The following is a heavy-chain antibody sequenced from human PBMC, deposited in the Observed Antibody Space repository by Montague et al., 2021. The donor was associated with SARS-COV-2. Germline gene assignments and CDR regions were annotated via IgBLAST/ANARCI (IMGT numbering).Heavy chain of an antibody. J-gene: IGHJ4*02. CDR3: AREYGIAVAGTFIDC. CDR2: IXSSGSPI. V-gene: IGHV3-48*03. D-gene: IGHD6-19*01. Sequence: APGKGPEWVSYIXSSGSPIYYADSVKGRFTISRDNAKTSLYLQMNSLRAEDTAIYYCAREYGIAVAGTFIDCWGQGTLVTVSS.